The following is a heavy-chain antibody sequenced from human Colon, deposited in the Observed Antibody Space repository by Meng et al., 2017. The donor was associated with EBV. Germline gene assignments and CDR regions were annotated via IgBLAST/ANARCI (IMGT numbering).Heavy chain of an antibody. V-gene: IGHV4-39*01. Sequence: QLPLQESGPGLVKPSETRSLTCTVSGGSISSNGYYWDWVRQPPGKGLEWIGAIYHSGSTSYNPSLQSRVTMFVDTSKNQFSLILTSVTATDTAVYYCARRRGGSGRDCWGQGTLVTVSS. CDR1: GGSISSNGYY. J-gene: IGHJ4*02. D-gene: IGHD3-10*01. CDR2: IYHSGST. CDR3: ARRRGGSGRDC.